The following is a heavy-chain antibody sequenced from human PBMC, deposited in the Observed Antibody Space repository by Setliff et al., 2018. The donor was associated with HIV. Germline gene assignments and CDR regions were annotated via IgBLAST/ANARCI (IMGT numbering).Heavy chain of an antibody. D-gene: IGHD3-22*01. V-gene: IGHV3-23*01. Sequence: GGSLRLSCAASGFIFSAYAMSWVRQGPGKGLEWVSAISNSGGNTYYADSVKGRFTISRDNSENTLYLQMNSLRPEDTAIYYCAKEVPYSNGFMYFDYWGQGTLVTVSS. CDR2: ISNSGGNT. J-gene: IGHJ4*02. CDR1: GFIFSAYA. CDR3: AKEVPYSNGFMYFDY.